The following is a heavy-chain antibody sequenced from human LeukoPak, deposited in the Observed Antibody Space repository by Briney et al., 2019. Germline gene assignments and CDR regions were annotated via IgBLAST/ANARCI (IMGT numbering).Heavy chain of an antibody. CDR2: INPSGGST. Sequence: ASVKVSCKASGYTFTSYYMHWVRQAPGQGREWMGIINPSGGSTSYAQKFQGRVTMTRDTSTSTVYMELSSLRSEGTAVYYCATGSRTNGYYYYYMDVWGKGTTVTVSS. CDR3: ATGSRTNGYYYYYMDV. D-gene: IGHD2-8*01. V-gene: IGHV1-46*01. J-gene: IGHJ6*03. CDR1: GYTFTSYY.